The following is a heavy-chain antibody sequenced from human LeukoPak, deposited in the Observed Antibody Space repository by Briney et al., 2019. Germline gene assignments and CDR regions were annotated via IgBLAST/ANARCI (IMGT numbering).Heavy chain of an antibody. CDR2: ISSSSSYI. CDR1: GFTFSSYS. Sequence: TGGSLRLSCAASGFTFSSYSMNWVRQAPGKGLEWVSSISSSSSYIYYADSVKGRFTISRDNAKNSLYLQMNNLRAEDTAVYYCARGPIMITFGGPFDYWGQGTLVTVSS. J-gene: IGHJ4*02. V-gene: IGHV3-21*01. CDR3: ARGPIMITFGGPFDY. D-gene: IGHD3-16*01.